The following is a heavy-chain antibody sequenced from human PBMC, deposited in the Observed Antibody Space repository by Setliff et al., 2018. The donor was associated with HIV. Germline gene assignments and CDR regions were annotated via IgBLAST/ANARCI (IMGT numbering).Heavy chain of an antibody. J-gene: IGHJ4*02. CDR2: IHYSRGS. V-gene: IGHV4-39*07. D-gene: IGHD3-10*01. Sequence: SETLSLTCSVSGVSISGPIGITYYWDWLRQPPGKGLEWIGNIHYSRGSSYNPSLNSRVTISVDTSKNQFSLKVNSVTAADTAVYYCARGTMVRGVLDYWGQGTLVTVSS. CDR1: GVSISGPIGITYY. CDR3: ARGTMVRGVLDY.